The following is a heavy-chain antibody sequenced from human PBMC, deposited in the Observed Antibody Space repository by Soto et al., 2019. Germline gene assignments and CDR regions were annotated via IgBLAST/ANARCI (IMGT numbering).Heavy chain of an antibody. CDR1: GFTFGSYA. CDR2: ISYDGSNK. CDR3: ARAYCGGDCYFDY. J-gene: IGHJ4*02. Sequence: SPKLCPAATGFTFGSYAIPWVRSAPGKGLEWVAVISYDGSNKYYADSVKGRFTISRDNSKDTLYLQMNSLRAEDTAVYYCARAYCGGDCYFDYWGQGTLVTVSS. V-gene: IGHV3-30-3*01. D-gene: IGHD2-21*02.